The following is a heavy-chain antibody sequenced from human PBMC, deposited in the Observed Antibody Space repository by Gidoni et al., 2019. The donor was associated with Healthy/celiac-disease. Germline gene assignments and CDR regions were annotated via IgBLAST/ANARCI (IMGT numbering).Heavy chain of an antibody. CDR2: IYYSGST. V-gene: IGHV4-39*01. Sequence: QLQLQESGPGLVKPSETLSLTCTVSGGSISSSSYYWGWIRQPPGKGLEWIGIIYYSGSTYYNPSLKSRVTISVDTSKNQFSLKLSSVTAADTAVYYCASPPDIVVVPAARGAFDIWGQGTMVTVSS. CDR1: GGSISSSSYY. D-gene: IGHD2-2*01. CDR3: ASPPDIVVVPAARGAFDI. J-gene: IGHJ3*02.